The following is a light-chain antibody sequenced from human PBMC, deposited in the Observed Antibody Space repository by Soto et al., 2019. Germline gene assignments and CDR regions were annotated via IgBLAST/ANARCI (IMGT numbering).Light chain of an antibody. Sequence: DIQMTQSPSSLSASVGDRVTITCRASQAINNYVAWFQQKPGKAPKSLIYAASRLRSGGTSKFSGSGSGTDFTLTISNLQPDDFATYYCQQYNSYPFTFGQGTRLEI. J-gene: IGKJ5*01. V-gene: IGKV1-16*02. CDR1: QAINNY. CDR2: AAS. CDR3: QQYNSYPFT.